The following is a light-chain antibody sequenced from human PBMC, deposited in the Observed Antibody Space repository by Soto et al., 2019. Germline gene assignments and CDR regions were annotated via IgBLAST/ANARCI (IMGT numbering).Light chain of an antibody. Sequence: DIQVTQSPPTLSASVGERVTLTCRARPPIRPWMSWYQQNNRKSAKLIVYYASPLQSCVESRFSFSGSGSGFALILSVLRPDPYATYFYHQYTNTNTPCMFGQGTKVDI. V-gene: IGKV1-5*01. CDR3: HQYTNTNTPCM. CDR2: YAS. J-gene: IGKJ2*02. CDR1: PPIRPW.